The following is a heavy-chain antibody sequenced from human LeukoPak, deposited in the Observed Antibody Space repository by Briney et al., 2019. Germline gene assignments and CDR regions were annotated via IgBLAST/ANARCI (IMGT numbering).Heavy chain of an antibody. V-gene: IGHV3-30-3*01. CDR3: AREGRDIVDLGLNWFDP. CDR1: GFTFSSYA. CDR2: ISYDGSNK. D-gene: IGHD5-12*01. Sequence: PGGSLRLSCAASGFTFSSYAMHWVRQAPGKGLEWVAVISYDGSNKYYADSVKGRFTISRDNSKNTLYLQMNSLRAEDTAVYYCAREGRDIVDLGLNWFDPRGQGTLVTVSS. J-gene: IGHJ5*02.